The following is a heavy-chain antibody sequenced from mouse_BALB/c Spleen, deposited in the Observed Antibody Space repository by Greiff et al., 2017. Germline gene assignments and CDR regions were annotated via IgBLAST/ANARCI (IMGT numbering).Heavy chain of an antibody. CDR3: ARDRVYYGNSNWYFDV. Sequence: EVQRVESGGGLVQPGGSLKLSCAASGFTFSSYGMSWVRQTPDKRLELVATINSNGGSTYYPDSVKGRFTISRDNAKNTLYLQMSSLKSEDTAMYYCARDRVYYGNSNWYFDVWGAGTTVTVSS. CDR1: GFTFSSYG. D-gene: IGHD2-1*01. J-gene: IGHJ1*01. CDR2: INSNGGST. V-gene: IGHV5-6-3*01.